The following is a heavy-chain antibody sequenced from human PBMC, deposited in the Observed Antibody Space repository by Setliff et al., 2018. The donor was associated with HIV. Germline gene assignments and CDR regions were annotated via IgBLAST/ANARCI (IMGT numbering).Heavy chain of an antibody. D-gene: IGHD3-3*01. CDR3: ARGEKRFLEWLPLDYYYYYYMDV. CDR2: IIPSLTIA. Sequence: SVKVSCKTSGDTFSTYAISWVRQAPGQGLEWMGGIIPSLTIANYEHKFQGRVTITADESTSTAYMELSSLRSEDTAAYYCARGEKRFLEWLPLDYYYYYYMDVWGKGITVTVSS. CDR1: GDTFSTYA. V-gene: IGHV1-69*10. J-gene: IGHJ6*03.